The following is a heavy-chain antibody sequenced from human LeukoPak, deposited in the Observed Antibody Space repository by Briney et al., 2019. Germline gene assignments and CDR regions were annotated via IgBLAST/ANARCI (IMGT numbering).Heavy chain of an antibody. Sequence: PGGSLRLSCAASGFTFSSYGMHWVRQAPGKGLEWVAVISYDGSNKYYADSVKGRFTISRDNSKNTLYLQMNSLRAEDTAVYYCAKDPTGYYDFWSGYFPAGMDVWGKGTTVTVSS. D-gene: IGHD3-3*01. CDR3: AKDPTGYYDFWSGYFPAGMDV. CDR2: ISYDGSNK. V-gene: IGHV3-30*18. J-gene: IGHJ6*04. CDR1: GFTFSSYG.